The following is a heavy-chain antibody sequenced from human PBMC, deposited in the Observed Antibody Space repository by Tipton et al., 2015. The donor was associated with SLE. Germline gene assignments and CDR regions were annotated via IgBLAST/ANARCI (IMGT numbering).Heavy chain of an antibody. Sequence: TLSLTCTVSGGSISSSSYYWGWIRQPPGKGLEWIGSIYYSGSTYYNPSLKSRVTISVDTSKNQFSLKLSSVTAADTAVYYCAGGSGWYYFDYWGQGTLVTVSS. D-gene: IGHD6-19*01. J-gene: IGHJ4*02. CDR2: IYYSGST. CDR1: GGSISSSSYY. V-gene: IGHV4-39*07. CDR3: AGGSGWYYFDY.